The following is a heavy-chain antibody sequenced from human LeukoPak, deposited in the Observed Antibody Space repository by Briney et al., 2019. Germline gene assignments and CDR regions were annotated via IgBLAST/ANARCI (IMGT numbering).Heavy chain of an antibody. V-gene: IGHV1-2*02. D-gene: IGHD3-9*01. CDR3: ARDLRLVLRYFEFDP. CDR2: INPNSGAT. Sequence: ASVKVSCKASGYTFTGYYMHWVRQAPGQGLEWMGWINPNSGATNYAQKFQDRVTMTRDTSISTAYMELSRRRSDDTAVYYCARDLRLVLRYFEFDPWGQGTLVTVSS. J-gene: IGHJ5*02. CDR1: GYTFTGYY.